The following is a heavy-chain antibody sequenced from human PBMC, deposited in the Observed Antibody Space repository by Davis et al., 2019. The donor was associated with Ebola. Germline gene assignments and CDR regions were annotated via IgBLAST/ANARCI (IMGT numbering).Heavy chain of an antibody. Sequence: SETLSLTCGVFGGSFSGYYWTWIRQSPGKGLEWLGEINEGGYTNYNPSLGSRVSIEVGSSDNKFSLKLTSVTAADTAVYYCARLWGLQQHYWYFDLWGRGTQVTVSS. D-gene: IGHD1/OR15-1a*01. J-gene: IGHJ2*01. CDR3: ARLWGLQQHYWYFDL. CDR1: GGSFSGYY. CDR2: INEGGYT. V-gene: IGHV4-34*01.